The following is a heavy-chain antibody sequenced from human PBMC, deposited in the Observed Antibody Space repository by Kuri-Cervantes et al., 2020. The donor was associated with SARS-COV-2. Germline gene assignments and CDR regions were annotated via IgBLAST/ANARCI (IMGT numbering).Heavy chain of an antibody. CDR1: GYTFTSYD. CDR2: MNPNSGNT. D-gene: IGHD6-6*01. CDR3: ARTIAAHQSGWFDP. J-gene: IGHJ5*02. Sequence: ASVKVSCKASGYTFTSYDINWVRQATGQGLEWMGWMNPNSGNTGYAQKFQGRVTITRNTSISTAYMELSSLRSEDTAVYYCARTIAAHQSGWFDPWGQGTLGTVSS. V-gene: IGHV1-8*03.